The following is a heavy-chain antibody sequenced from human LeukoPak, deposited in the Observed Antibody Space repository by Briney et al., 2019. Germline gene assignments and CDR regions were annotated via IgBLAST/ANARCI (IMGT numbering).Heavy chain of an antibody. CDR1: GYTFTSYG. V-gene: IGHV1-18*01. CDR3: ARVPQNDILTGYLDYYYYYGMDV. CDR2: ISAYNGNT. D-gene: IGHD3-9*01. J-gene: IGHJ6*02. Sequence: ASVKVSCKASGYTFTSYGIIWVRQAPGQGLEWMGWISAYNGNTNYAQKLQGRVTMTTDTSTSTAYMELRSLRSDDTAVYYCARVPQNDILTGYLDYYYYYGMDVWGQGTTVTVSS.